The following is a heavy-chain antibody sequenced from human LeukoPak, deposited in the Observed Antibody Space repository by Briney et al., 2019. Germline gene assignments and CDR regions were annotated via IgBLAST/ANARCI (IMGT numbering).Heavy chain of an antibody. CDR1: GFTFSSYS. Sequence: GGSLRLSCAASGFTFSSYSMNWVRQAPGEGLEWVSYISSLSGTIYYADSVKGRFTISRDNAKNSLYLQMDSLRAEDTAVYYCARDPCGSTSCYLKSWGQGTLVTVSS. D-gene: IGHD2-2*01. V-gene: IGHV3-48*01. CDR3: ARDPCGSTSCYLKS. J-gene: IGHJ5*02. CDR2: ISSLSGTI.